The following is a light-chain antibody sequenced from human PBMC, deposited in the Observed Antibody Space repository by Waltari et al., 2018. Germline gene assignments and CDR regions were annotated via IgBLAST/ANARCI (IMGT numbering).Light chain of an antibody. Sequence: QAGLTQPPSVSRGLSQTATLTCTGNSNDVGDLGAAWLQQRPGHPPKLLSYRNNNRPSGISERFSASRSGNTASLTITGLQPEDEADYYCSSWDRRFPGYIFGTGTKVTVL. V-gene: IGLV10-54*04. CDR3: SSWDRRFPGYI. CDR1: SNDVGDLG. J-gene: IGLJ1*01. CDR2: RNN.